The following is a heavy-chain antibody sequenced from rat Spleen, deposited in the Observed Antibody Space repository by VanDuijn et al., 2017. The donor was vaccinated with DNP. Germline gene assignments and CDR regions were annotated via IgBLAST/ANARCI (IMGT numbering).Heavy chain of an antibody. D-gene: IGHD1-7*01. Sequence: EVQLQESGSGLVKPSQSLSPTCSVIGYSITSNYWGWIRKFPGNKMEYIGHISYSGSTNYNPSLKSRISITRDTSRNHFFLHLNSVTTEDTATYYCARWTRYFDYWGQGVMVTVSS. CDR1: GYSITSNY. CDR2: ISYSGST. CDR3: ARWTRYFDY. V-gene: IGHV3-1*01. J-gene: IGHJ2*01.